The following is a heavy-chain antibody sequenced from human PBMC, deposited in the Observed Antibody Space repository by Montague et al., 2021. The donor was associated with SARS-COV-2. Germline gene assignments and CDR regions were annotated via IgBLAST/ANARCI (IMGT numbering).Heavy chain of an antibody. V-gene: IGHV4-61*02. CDR1: GGSIRSGSYC. CDR2: ICSSGST. J-gene: IGHJ6*02. Sequence: TLSLTCTVSGGSIRSGSYCWSWIRQPAGKGLEWIGRICSSGSTNYNPSLKSRVTMSVDTSKNQFSLKVSSVTAADTAVYYCARDYGDYSYYYGLDVWGQGTTVTVSS. D-gene: IGHD4-17*01. CDR3: ARDYGDYSYYYGLDV.